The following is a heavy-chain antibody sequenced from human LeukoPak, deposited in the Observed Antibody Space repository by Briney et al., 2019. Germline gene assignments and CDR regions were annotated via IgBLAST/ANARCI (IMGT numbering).Heavy chain of an antibody. J-gene: IGHJ4*02. D-gene: IGHD6-6*01. CDR3: ARGLSLRGRAARF. V-gene: IGHV4-34*01. Sequence: SETLSLTCAVYGGSFSGYYWSWIRQPPGKGPEWIGEINHSGSTNYNPSLKSRVTISVDTSKNQFSLKLSSVTAADTAVYYCARGLSLRGRAARFWGQGTLVTVSS. CDR2: INHSGST. CDR1: GGSFSGYY.